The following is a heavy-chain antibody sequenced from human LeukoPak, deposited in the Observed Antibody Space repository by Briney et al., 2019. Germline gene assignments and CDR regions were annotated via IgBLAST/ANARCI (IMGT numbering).Heavy chain of an antibody. J-gene: IGHJ6*04. CDR3: ARDIMVRGVSGMDV. CDR1: GFTLSSYW. D-gene: IGHD3-10*01. Sequence: GGSLRLSCAASGFTLSSYWMSWVRQAPGKGLEWVANIKQDGSEKYYVDSVKGRFTISRDNAKNSLYLQMNSLRAEDTAVYYCARDIMVRGVSGMDVWGKGTTVTVSS. CDR2: IKQDGSEK. V-gene: IGHV3-7*03.